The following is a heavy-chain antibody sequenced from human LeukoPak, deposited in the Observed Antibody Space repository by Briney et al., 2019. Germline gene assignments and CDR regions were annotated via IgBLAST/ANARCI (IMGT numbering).Heavy chain of an antibody. CDR3: ARDKSRTYGSADAFDI. CDR1: GGSLSSCY. CDR2: IYTSGST. J-gene: IGHJ3*02. D-gene: IGHD3-10*01. Sequence: SETLSLTCTVSGGSLSSCYWNWIRQPAGKGLEWIGRIYTSGSTNYNPSLKSRVTMSVDTSKNQFSLKLSSVTAADTAVYYCARDKSRTYGSADAFDIWGQGTMVTVSS. V-gene: IGHV4-4*07.